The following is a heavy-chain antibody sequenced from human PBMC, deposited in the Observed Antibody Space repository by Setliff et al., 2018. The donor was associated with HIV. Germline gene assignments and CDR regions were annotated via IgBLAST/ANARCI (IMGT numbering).Heavy chain of an antibody. CDR3: AREAVWSDAFDI. J-gene: IGHJ3*02. CDR2: ISYDGSNK. Sequence: QPGGSLRLSCAASGFTFSSYAMHWVRQAPGKGLEWVAVISYDGSNKYYADSVKGRFTISRDNSKNTLYLQMNSLRAEDTAVYYCAREAVWSDAFDIWGQGTMVTVSS. V-gene: IGHV3-30-3*01. D-gene: IGHD1-1*01. CDR1: GFTFSSYA.